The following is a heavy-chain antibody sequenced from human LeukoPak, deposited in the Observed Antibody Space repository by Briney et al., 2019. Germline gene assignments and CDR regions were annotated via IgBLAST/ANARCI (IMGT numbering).Heavy chain of an antibody. V-gene: IGHV3-21*01. Sequence: GGSLRLSCAASGFTFSSYSMNWVRQAPGEGLEGVSSISSSSSYIYYADSLKGRFTISRDNAKNSLYLQMNSLSAEETAVYYCARNGVRSGGRCFIYWGQGTLVTVSS. CDR3: ARNGVRSGGRCFIY. CDR1: GFTFSSYS. D-gene: IGHD2-15*01. J-gene: IGHJ4*02. CDR2: ISSSSSYI.